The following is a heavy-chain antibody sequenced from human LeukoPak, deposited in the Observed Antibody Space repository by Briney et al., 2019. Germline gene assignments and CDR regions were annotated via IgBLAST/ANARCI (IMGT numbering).Heavy chain of an antibody. D-gene: IGHD2-21*02. CDR1: GFTFSSYG. J-gene: IGHJ3*02. V-gene: IGHV3-30*19. CDR3: ARGGRAAYCGGDCLLDAFDI. Sequence: GGSLRLSCAASGFTFSSYGMHWVRQAPGKGLEWVAVISYDGSNKYYADSVKGRFTISRDNSKNTLYLQMNSLRAEDTAVYYCARGGRAAYCGGDCLLDAFDIWGQGTMVTVSS. CDR2: ISYDGSNK.